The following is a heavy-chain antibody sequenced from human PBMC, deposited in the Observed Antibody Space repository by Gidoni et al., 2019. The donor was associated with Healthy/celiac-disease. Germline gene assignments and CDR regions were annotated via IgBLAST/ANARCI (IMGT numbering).Heavy chain of an antibody. D-gene: IGHD4-4*01. CDR2: ISYDGSNK. Sequence: QVQLVESGGGVVQPGRSLRLSCADTVFTFSSYAMHWVRQAPGKGLEWVAVISYDGSNKYYADSVKGRFTISRDNSKNPLYLQMNSLRAEDTAVYYCARAVTTSILYYYYGMDVWGQGTTVTVSS. J-gene: IGHJ6*02. CDR3: ARAVTTSILYYYYGMDV. CDR1: VFTFSSYA. V-gene: IGHV3-30-3*01.